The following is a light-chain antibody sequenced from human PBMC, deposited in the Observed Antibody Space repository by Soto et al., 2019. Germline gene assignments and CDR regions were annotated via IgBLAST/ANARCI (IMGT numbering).Light chain of an antibody. J-gene: IGLJ1*01. CDR2: DVS. V-gene: IGLV2-14*01. CDR3: SSYTTSNTRQIV. Sequence: QSVLTQPASVSGSPGQSITISCTGPSSDVGGYNYVSWYQQHPGKAPKFMIYDVSNRPSGVSNRFSGSKSGNTASLTISGLQAEDEADYYCSSYTTSNTRQIVFGTGTKLTVL. CDR1: SSDVGGYNY.